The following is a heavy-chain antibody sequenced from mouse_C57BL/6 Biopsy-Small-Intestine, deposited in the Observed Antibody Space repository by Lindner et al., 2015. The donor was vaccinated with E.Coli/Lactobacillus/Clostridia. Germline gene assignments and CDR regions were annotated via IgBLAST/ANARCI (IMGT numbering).Heavy chain of an antibody. CDR3: ARREVYYFDY. CDR2: INPSTGGT. V-gene: IGHV1-42*01. CDR1: GYSFTSNY. J-gene: IGHJ2*01. Sequence: VQLQESGPELVKSGASVKISCKASGYSFTSNYMNWVKQSPEKSLEWIGEINPSTGGTTYNQKFRAKATLTVDRSSSTAYIQLKSLTSEDSAVYYCARREVYYFDYWGQGTTLTVSS.